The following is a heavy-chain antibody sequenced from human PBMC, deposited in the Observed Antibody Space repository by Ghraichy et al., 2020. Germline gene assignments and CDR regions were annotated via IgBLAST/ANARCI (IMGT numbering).Heavy chain of an antibody. CDR1: GFTFSDYS. J-gene: IGHJ4*02. V-gene: IGHV3-7*03. CDR3: ARDSGYFMFDY. Sequence: GGSLRLSCAATGFTFSDYSMTWVRQAPGKGLERVANIRQDGSEKYYVDSVKGRFTISRDNAKNSLYLQMNSLRAEDTAVYYCARDSGYFMFDYWGQGTLVPVSS. CDR2: IRQDGSEK. D-gene: IGHD5-18*01.